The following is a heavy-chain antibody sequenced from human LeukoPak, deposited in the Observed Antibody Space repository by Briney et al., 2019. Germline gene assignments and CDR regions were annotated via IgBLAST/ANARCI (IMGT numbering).Heavy chain of an antibody. CDR2: ISAYNGNT. Sequence: ASVKVSCKASGYTFTSYGISWVRQAPGQGLEWMGWISAYNGNTNYAQKLQGRVTMTTDTSSRTSYMELRNLRSDDAAIYYCARDHGGFWSGYAGFWGQGTLLTVSS. CDR3: ARDHGGFWSGYAGF. CDR1: GYTFTSYG. V-gene: IGHV1-18*01. J-gene: IGHJ4*02. D-gene: IGHD3-3*01.